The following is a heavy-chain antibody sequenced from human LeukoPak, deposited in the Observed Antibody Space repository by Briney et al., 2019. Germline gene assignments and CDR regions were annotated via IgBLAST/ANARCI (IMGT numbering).Heavy chain of an antibody. D-gene: IGHD6-19*01. Sequence: PGGSLRLSCAASGFTFSNVWMNWVGQAPGKGLEWVGRIKSKTDGGTTDYAAPVKGRFTISRDDSKNTLYLQMNSLKIEDTAVYYCTTVSRLVRYYFDYWGQGTLVTVSS. CDR2: IKSKTDGGTT. CDR1: GFTFSNVW. V-gene: IGHV3-15*07. J-gene: IGHJ4*02. CDR3: TTVSRLVRYYFDY.